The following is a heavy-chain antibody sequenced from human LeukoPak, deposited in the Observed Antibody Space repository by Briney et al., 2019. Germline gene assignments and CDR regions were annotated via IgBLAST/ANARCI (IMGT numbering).Heavy chain of an antibody. CDR1: GGSISSYY. D-gene: IGHD6-13*01. Sequence: PSETLSLTCTVSGGSISSYYWSWIRQPPGKGLEWIGYIYYSGSTNYNPSLKSRVTISVDTSKNQFSLKLSSVTAADTAVYYCARHHRQGSIAAAIDYWGQGTLVTVSS. J-gene: IGHJ4*02. CDR2: IYYSGST. V-gene: IGHV4-59*08. CDR3: ARHHRQGSIAAAIDY.